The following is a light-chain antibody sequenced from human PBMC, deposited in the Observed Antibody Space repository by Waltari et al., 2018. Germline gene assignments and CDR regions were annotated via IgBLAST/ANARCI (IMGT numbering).Light chain of an antibody. CDR1: KRAVGTYNL. V-gene: IGLV2-23*01. J-gene: IGLJ3*02. Sequence: QSALIQPASVSGSPGQSITMSCTETKRAVGTYNLVSCYQQHPGKAPKLMIYEGNKRPSGVSYRFSGSKSGNTASLTISGLQAEDEADYYCSSYAGSSSPRVFGGGTKLTVL. CDR2: EGN. CDR3: SSYAGSSSPRV.